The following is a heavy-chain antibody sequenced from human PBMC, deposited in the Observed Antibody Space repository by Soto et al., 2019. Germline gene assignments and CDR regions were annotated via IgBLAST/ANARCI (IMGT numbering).Heavy chain of an antibody. CDR2: ISGSGGST. J-gene: IGHJ4*02. V-gene: IGHV3-23*01. Sequence: GGSLRLSCAASGFSFSSYAMSWVRQAPGKGLEWVSAISGSGGSTYYADSVKGRFTISRDNSKNTLYLQMNSLRAEDTAVYYCARKRQASWDDYWGQGTLVTGSS. CDR3: ARKRQASWDDY. CDR1: GFSFSSYA. D-gene: IGHD1-26*01.